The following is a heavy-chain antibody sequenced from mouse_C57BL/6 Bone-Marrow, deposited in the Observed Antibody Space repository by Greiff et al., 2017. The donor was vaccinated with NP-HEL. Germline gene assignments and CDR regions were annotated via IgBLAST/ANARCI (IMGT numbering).Heavy chain of an antibody. Sequence: VKLQESGAELARPGASVKMSCKASGYTFTSYTMHWVKQRPGQGLEWIGYINPSSGYTKYNQKFKDKATLTADKSSSTAYMQLSSLTSEDSAVYYCARFYGSSSTHFDYWGQGTTLTVSS. CDR3: ARFYGSSSTHFDY. CDR2: INPSSGYT. CDR1: GYTFTSYT. D-gene: IGHD1-1*01. V-gene: IGHV1-4*01. J-gene: IGHJ2*01.